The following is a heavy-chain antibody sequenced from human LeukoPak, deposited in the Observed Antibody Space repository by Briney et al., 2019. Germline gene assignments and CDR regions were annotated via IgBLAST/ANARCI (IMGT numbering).Heavy chain of an antibody. V-gene: IGHV4-34*01. CDR2: INHSGST. Sequence: SETLSLTCAVYGGSFSGYYWSWIRQPPGKGLEWIGEINHSGSTNYNPSLKSRVTISVDTSKNQFSLKLSSVTAADTAVYYCARDVFMAVAGNDAFHIWGQGTMVTVSS. CDR1: GGSFSGYY. D-gene: IGHD6-19*01. J-gene: IGHJ3*02. CDR3: ARDVFMAVAGNDAFHI.